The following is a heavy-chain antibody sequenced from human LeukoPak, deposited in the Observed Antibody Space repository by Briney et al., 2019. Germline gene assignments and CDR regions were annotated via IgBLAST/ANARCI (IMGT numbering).Heavy chain of an antibody. CDR3: SRENGAFSPFGY. CDR1: GGSISNTNW. V-gene: IGHV4-4*02. D-gene: IGHD2-8*01. Sequence: PSKTLSLTCGVSGGSISNTNWWSWVRQPPGQGLEWIGEISLTGLTHYNPSLESRVTVSLDKSKNQLSLNLTSVTAADTAVYKCSRENGAFSPFGYWGQGTLVTVLS. CDR2: ISLTGLT. J-gene: IGHJ4*02.